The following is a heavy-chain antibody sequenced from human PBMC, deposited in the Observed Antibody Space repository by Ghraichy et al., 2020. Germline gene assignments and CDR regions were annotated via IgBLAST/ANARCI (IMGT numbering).Heavy chain of an antibody. CDR2: INPDSGDT. V-gene: IGHV1-2*06. J-gene: IGHJ4*02. D-gene: IGHD3-10*01. CDR1: GYSFTAYQ. Sequence: VKVSCKASGYSFTAYQIYWVRQVPGQGLEWVGRINPDSGDTTSAQKFQGRVTLTRDTSASTAYIELNRLTSDDTAVYSCVRDFRGGDCWGQGTLITVSS. CDR3: VRDFRGGDC.